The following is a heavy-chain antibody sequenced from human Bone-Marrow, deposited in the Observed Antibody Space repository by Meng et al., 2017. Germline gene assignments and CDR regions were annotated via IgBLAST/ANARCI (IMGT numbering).Heavy chain of an antibody. CDR3: AEGGLEGDFDY. J-gene: IGHJ4*02. CDR2: ISGSGGST. D-gene: IGHD1-1*01. Sequence: EVWRVGLGGGLVQPGGSLGLSGEASGFTFGSYAMSWVSKDPGKGLEWVSAISGSGGSTYYADSVKGRFTISRDNAKNSLYLQMNSLRAEDTAVYYCAEGGLEGDFDYWGQGTLVTVSS. V-gene: IGHV3-23*04. CDR1: GFTFGSYA.